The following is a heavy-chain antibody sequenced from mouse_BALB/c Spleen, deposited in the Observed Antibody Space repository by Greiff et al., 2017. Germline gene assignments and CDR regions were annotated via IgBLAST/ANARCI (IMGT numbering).Heavy chain of an antibody. Sequence: QVQLKESGPELVRPGVSVKISCKGSGYTFTDYAMHWVKQSHAKSLEWIGVISTYYGNTNYNQKFKGKATMTVDKSSSTAYMELARLTSEDSAIYYCARDYYGKGAMDYWGQGTSVTVSS. J-gene: IGHJ4*01. CDR3: ARDYYGKGAMDY. V-gene: IGHV1-67*01. D-gene: IGHD1-1*01. CDR1: GYTFTDYA. CDR2: ISTYYGNT.